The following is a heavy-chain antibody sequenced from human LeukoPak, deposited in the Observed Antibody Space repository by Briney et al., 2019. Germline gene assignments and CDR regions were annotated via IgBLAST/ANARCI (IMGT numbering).Heavy chain of an antibody. CDR3: ARGATVLRYFDWLVV. D-gene: IGHD3-9*01. Sequence: PSETLSLTCTVSGVSISSGSYYWSWIRQPAGKGLEWIGRIYTSGSTNYNPSLKSRVTISVDTSKNQFSLKLSSVTAADTAVYYCARGATVLRYFDWLVVWGQGTLVTVSS. V-gene: IGHV4-61*02. CDR1: GVSISSGSYY. J-gene: IGHJ5*02. CDR2: IYTSGST.